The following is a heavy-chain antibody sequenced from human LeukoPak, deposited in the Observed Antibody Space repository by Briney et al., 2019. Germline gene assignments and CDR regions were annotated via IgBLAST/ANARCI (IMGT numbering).Heavy chain of an antibody. CDR2: INQDGSAK. CDR3: ARDNRGFDY. CDR1: GFLFSNSW. J-gene: IGHJ4*02. V-gene: IGHV3-7*01. Sequence: HPGGSLRLSCADSGFLFSNSWMAWVRQAPGRGLEWLANINQDGSAKTCVDSVKGRFTISRDNAKNSLYLQMNSLRAEDTAVYYCARDNRGFDYWGQGTLVTVSS.